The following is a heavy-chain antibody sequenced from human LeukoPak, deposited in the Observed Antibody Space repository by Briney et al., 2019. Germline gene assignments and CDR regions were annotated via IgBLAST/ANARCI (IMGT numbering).Heavy chain of an antibody. CDR2: ISYDGSNK. Sequence: PGGSLRLSCAASGFTFSSYGMHWVRQAPGKGLEWVAVISYDGSNKYYADSVKGRFTISRDNSKNTLYLQMNSLRAEDTAVYYCAKDMGTFRGVRNYYGMDVWGQGTTVTVSS. J-gene: IGHJ6*02. D-gene: IGHD3-10*01. V-gene: IGHV3-30*18. CDR3: AKDMGTFRGVRNYYGMDV. CDR1: GFTFSSYG.